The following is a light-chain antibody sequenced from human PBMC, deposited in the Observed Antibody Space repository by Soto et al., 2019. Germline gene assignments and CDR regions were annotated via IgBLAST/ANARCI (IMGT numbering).Light chain of an antibody. CDR2: EVS. CDR1: SSDFGGYNY. Sequence: QSALTQPGSVSGSPGQSITISCPGTSSDFGGYNYVSWYQQHPGKAPKLMIYEVSNRPSGVSNRFSGSKSRNTASLTISGLQAEDEADDYCSSYTSSSTLQVFGTGTKVTV. CDR3: SSYTSSSTLQV. V-gene: IGLV2-14*01. J-gene: IGLJ1*01.